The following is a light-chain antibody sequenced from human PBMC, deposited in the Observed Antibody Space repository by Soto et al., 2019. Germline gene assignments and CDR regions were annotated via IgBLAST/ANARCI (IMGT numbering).Light chain of an antibody. CDR2: WAS. V-gene: IGKV4-1*01. J-gene: IGKJ3*01. CDR3: QQYYSTPFT. CDR1: QSLLHSNGYNY. Sequence: DIVMTQSPLSLPVTPGEPASISCRSSQSLLHSNGYNYLDWYLQKPGQPPKLLIYWASTRESGVPDRFSGSGSGTDFTLTISSLQAEDVAVYYCQQYYSTPFTFGPGTKVDI.